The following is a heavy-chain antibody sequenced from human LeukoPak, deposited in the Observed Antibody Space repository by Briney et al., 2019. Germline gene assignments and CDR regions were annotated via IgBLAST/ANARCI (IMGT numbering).Heavy chain of an antibody. J-gene: IGHJ4*02. CDR3: ARDVYSSGWYFDY. D-gene: IGHD6-19*01. V-gene: IGHV3-53*01. CDR2: IYSGGST. CDR1: GFTVSSNY. Sequence: GGSLRLSRAASGFTVSSNYMSWVRQAPGKGLEWVSVIYSGGSTYYADSVKGRFTISRDNSKNTLYLQMNSLRAEDTAVYYCARDVYSSGWYFDYWGQGTLVTVSS.